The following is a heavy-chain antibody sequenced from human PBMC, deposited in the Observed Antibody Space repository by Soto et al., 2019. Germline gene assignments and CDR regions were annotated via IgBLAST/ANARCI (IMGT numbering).Heavy chain of an antibody. CDR3: AREYTAWPLAYGLDV. CDR2: ISSRSDI. CDR1: GFTFSSYA. V-gene: IGHV3-21*01. J-gene: IGHJ6*02. D-gene: IGHD2-2*02. Sequence: GGSLRLSCAASGFTFSSYAMGWVRQGPGRGLEWVSSISSRSDIYYADSVKGRFTISRDNAKNSVSLQMNSLRAEDTAVYYCAREYTAWPLAYGLDVWGQGTTVTVSS.